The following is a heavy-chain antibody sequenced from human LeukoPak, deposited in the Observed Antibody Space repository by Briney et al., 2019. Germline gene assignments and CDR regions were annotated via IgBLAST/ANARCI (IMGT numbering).Heavy chain of an antibody. Sequence: PSETLSLTCTVSGGSISSSSYYWGWIRQPPGKGLEWIGSIYYSGSTYYNPSLKSRVTISVDTSKNQFSLKLSSVTAADTAVYYCARVTGYMIEDYFDYWGQGTLVTVSS. CDR2: IYYSGST. CDR3: ARVTGYMIEDYFDY. J-gene: IGHJ4*02. D-gene: IGHD3-9*01. V-gene: IGHV4-39*07. CDR1: GGSISSSSYY.